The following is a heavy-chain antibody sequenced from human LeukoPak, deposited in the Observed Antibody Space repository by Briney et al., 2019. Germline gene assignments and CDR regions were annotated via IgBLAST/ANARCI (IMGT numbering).Heavy chain of an antibody. CDR2: IKPKRGDT. Sequence: ASVKVSCKASGYTFTDYYMHWVRQAPGQGPEWMGWIKPKRGDTNYAQKFQGRVTMTRDTSISTAYMELSRLRSDDTAVYYCARASRAYSGYGTFDYWGQGTLVTVSS. J-gene: IGHJ4*02. V-gene: IGHV1-2*02. D-gene: IGHD5-12*01. CDR3: ARASRAYSGYGTFDY. CDR1: GYTFTDYY.